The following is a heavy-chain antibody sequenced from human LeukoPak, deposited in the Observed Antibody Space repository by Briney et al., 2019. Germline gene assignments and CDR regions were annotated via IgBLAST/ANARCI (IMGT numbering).Heavy chain of an antibody. CDR2: IWYDGSNK. Sequence: HPGGSLRLSCAASGFTFSSYGMHWVRQAPGKGLEWVAVIWYDGSNKYYADSVKGRFTISRDNSKNTLYLQMNSLRAEDTAVYYCARDRRRHCSSTSCYPSDYWGQGTLVTVSS. J-gene: IGHJ4*02. CDR1: GFTFSSYG. V-gene: IGHV3-33*01. D-gene: IGHD2-2*01. CDR3: ARDRRRHCSSTSCYPSDY.